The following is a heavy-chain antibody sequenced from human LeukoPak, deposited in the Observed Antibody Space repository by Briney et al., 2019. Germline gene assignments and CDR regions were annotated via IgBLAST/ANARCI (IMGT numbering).Heavy chain of an antibody. CDR1: GYTFTSYG. Sequence: ASVKVSCKASGYTFTSYGITWVRQAPGQGLEWMGWINPNSGGTNYAQKFQGRVAMTRDTSISTAYMELSRLRSDDTAVYYCARMSSSWYRNWFDPWGQGTLVTVSS. J-gene: IGHJ5*02. CDR3: ARMSSSWYRNWFDP. CDR2: INPNSGGT. D-gene: IGHD6-13*01. V-gene: IGHV1-2*02.